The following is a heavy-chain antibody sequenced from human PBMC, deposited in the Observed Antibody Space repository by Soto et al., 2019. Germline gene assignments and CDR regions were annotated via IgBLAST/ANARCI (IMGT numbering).Heavy chain of an antibody. CDR2: TYYRSKWYN. CDR3: ARXPEVAARTFYYYYGMDV. J-gene: IGHJ6*02. CDR1: GDSVSSNSAA. V-gene: IGHV6-1*01. Sequence: SQTLSLTCAISGDSVSSNSAAWNWIRQSPSRGLEWLGRTYYRSKWYNDYAVSVKSRITINPDTSKNQFSLQLNSVTPEDTAVYYCARXPEVAARTFYYYYGMDVWGQGTTVTVSS. D-gene: IGHD6-6*01.